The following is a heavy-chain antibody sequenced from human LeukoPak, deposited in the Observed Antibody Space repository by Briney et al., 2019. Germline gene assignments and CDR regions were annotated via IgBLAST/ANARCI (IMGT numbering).Heavy chain of an antibody. V-gene: IGHV3-7*01. CDR2: IKQDGSEK. J-gene: IGHJ4*02. CDR3: ARGNYDFWSGYYRPYYFDY. Sequence: GGSLRLSCAASGFTFSNYWMSWVRQAPGKGLEWVANIKQDGSEKYYVDSVKGRFTISRDNAKNSLYLQMNSLRAEDTAVYYCARGNYDFWSGYYRPYYFDYWGQRTLVTVSS. CDR1: GFTFSNYW. D-gene: IGHD3-3*01.